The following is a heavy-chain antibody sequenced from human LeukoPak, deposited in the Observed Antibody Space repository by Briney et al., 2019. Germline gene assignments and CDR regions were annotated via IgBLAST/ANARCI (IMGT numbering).Heavy chain of an antibody. CDR2: INPSGGST. J-gene: IGHJ6*03. CDR1: GYTFTSYY. CDR3: ARDKDQEAYYYYMDV. Sequence: ASVKVSCKASGYTFTSYYMHWVRQAPGQGLEWMGIINPSGGSTSYAQKFQGRVTMTRDTSTSTVYMELSSLRSKDTAVYYCARDKDQEAYYYYMDVWGKGTTVTVSS. V-gene: IGHV1-46*01.